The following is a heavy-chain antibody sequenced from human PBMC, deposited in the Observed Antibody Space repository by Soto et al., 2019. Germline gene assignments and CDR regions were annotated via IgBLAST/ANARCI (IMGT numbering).Heavy chain of an antibody. CDR1: GFTFSSYA. D-gene: IGHD2-21*02. J-gene: IGHJ1*01. Sequence: PGGYLRLSCAASGFTFSSYAMHWVRQAPGKGLELVAVISYDGSNKYYADSVKGRFTISRDNSKNTLYLQMNSLRAEDTAVYYCASFHNYDNGDYQYFDYWCHGSLVIVSS. V-gene: IGHV3-30-3*01. CDR3: ASFHNYDNGDYQYFDY. CDR2: ISYDGSNK.